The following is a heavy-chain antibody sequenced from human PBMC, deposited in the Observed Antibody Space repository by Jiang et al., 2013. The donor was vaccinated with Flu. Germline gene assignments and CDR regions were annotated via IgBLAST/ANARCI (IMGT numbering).Heavy chain of an antibody. D-gene: IGHD1-1*01. CDR1: VLTSALVEWV. CDR2: IYWDDDK. CDR3: AHRLGGYNWNDCYFDY. Sequence: PTPDPHADLHLLWVLTSALVEWVWAGSVSPHGKALEWLAVIYWDDDKRYSPSLKTRLTITKATSGNHVVLTMTNMDPVDTATYYCAHRLGGYNWNDCYFDYWGQGTLVTVSS. V-gene: IGHV2-5*02. J-gene: IGHJ4*02.